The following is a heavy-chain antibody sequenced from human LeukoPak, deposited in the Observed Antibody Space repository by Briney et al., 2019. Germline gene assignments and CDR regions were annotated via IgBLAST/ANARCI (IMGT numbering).Heavy chain of an antibody. J-gene: IGHJ6*03. CDR1: GGSISSSSYY. D-gene: IGHD4-17*01. V-gene: IGHV4-39*07. CDR3: ARDRHDYGDYYMDV. Sequence: SETLSLTCTVSGGSISSSSYYWGWVRQPPGKGLEWIGSIYYSGSTYYNPSLKSRVTISVDTSKNQFSLKLSSVTAADTAVYYCARDRHDYGDYYMDVWGKGTTVTVSS. CDR2: IYYSGST.